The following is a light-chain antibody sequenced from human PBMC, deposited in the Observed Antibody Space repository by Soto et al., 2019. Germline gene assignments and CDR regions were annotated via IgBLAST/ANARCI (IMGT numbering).Light chain of an antibody. CDR3: QQYNNWPPWT. CDR2: GAS. Sequence: IRMTECRASLSGPPRERPTLPCKASQSVSSNLAWYQQKPGQAPRLLMYGASTRATGIPARFSGSGSGTEFTLTISSLQSEDFAVYYCQQYNNWPPWTFGQGTQVDIK. CDR1: QSVSSN. J-gene: IGKJ1*01. V-gene: IGKV3-15*01.